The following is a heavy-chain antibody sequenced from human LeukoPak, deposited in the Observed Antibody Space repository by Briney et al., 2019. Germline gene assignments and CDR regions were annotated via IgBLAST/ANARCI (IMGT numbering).Heavy chain of an antibody. J-gene: IGHJ4*02. CDR1: GFTFGDYA. CDR3: TRDRGPYNLYDY. CDR2: IRSKAYGETA. D-gene: IGHD1-1*01. V-gene: IGHV3-49*03. Sequence: GGSLRLSCTASGFTFGDYAMSWIRQAPGKGLEWVGFIRSKAYGETADYAASVKGRFTISRDDSKAIAYLQMNSLKTEDTAVYNCTRDRGPYNLYDYWAREPWSPSPQ.